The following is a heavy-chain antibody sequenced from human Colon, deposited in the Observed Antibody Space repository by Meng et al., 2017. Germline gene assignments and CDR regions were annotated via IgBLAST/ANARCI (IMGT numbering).Heavy chain of an antibody. CDR1: GYTFTSYG. D-gene: IGHD3-22*01. CDR2: ISAYNGNT. CDR3: ARRSYYYDSSGYYYLGH. Sequence: QVELVQSGAEVKKPGASVKVSCKASGYTFTSYGISWVRQAPGQGLEWMGWISAYNGNTNYAQKLQGRVTMTTDTSTSTAYMELRSLRSDDTAVYYCARRSYYYDSSGYYYLGHWGQGTLVTVSS. J-gene: IGHJ4*02. V-gene: IGHV1-18*01.